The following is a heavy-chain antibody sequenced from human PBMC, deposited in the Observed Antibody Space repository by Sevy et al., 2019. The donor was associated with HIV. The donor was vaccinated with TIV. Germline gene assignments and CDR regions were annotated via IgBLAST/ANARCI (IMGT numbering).Heavy chain of an antibody. CDR3: AREKSCGGACYHFDH. CDR1: GFTFDDYG. D-gene: IGHD2-21*02. J-gene: IGHJ4*02. V-gene: IGHV3-20*04. CDR2: INWDGSST. Sequence: GGSLRLSCAASGFTFDDYGMSWVRQAPGKGLEWVPGINWDGSSTGYADSVKGRFTICRANVKNSLHLQMTSLRAEDTAFYYCAREKSCGGACYHFDHWGQGTLVTVSS.